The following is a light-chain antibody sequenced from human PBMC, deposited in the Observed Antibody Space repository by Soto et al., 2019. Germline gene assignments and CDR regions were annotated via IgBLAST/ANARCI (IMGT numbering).Light chain of an antibody. Sequence: QSVLTQPHSASGNPGQRVTISCSGSSSSIGTNSVNWYQQLPGAAPKLLIYSNNQGPSGVPDRFSGSRSGTSASLAINGLQSEDEADYYCVAWDDSLNGYVFGTGTKVTVL. CDR2: SNN. J-gene: IGLJ1*01. CDR1: SSSIGTNS. V-gene: IGLV1-44*01. CDR3: VAWDDSLNGYV.